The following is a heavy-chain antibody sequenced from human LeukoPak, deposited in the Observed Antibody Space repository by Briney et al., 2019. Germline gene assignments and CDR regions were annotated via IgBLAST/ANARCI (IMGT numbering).Heavy chain of an antibody. CDR2: INPNSGGT. Sequence: AAVKVSCKASGYTFTGYYMHWVRQAPGQGLEWMGWINPNSGGTNYAQDFHGRVTMTRDTYISTAYMELSRLRSDDTAVYYCARAGVSGNLAWGQGTLVTVSS. CDR1: GYTFTGYY. CDR3: ARAGVSGNLA. D-gene: IGHD1-26*01. V-gene: IGHV1-2*02. J-gene: IGHJ5*02.